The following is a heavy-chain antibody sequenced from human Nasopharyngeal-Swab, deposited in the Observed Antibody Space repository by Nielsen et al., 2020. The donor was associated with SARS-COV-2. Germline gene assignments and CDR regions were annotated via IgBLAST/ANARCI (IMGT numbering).Heavy chain of an antibody. CDR3: AKNSDNYYFDF. Sequence: ASVKVSCKASGYTFIDHSMHWVRQAPGQALEWMGWINPNSGDPTYARKIKGRVTLTRDTSTSTAFMELSSLAADDTAVYYCAKNSDNYYFDFWGQGTLVTVSS. CDR1: GYTFIDHS. V-gene: IGHV1-2*02. CDR2: INPNSGDP. D-gene: IGHD1-1*01. J-gene: IGHJ4*02.